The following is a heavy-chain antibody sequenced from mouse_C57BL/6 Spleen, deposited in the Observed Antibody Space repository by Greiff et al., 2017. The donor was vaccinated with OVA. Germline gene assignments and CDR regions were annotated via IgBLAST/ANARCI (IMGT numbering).Heavy chain of an antibody. J-gene: IGHJ2*01. Sequence: QVQLQQSGAELARPGASVKLSCKASGYTFTSYGISWVKQRTGQGLEWIGEIYPRSGNTYYNEKFKGKATLTADKSSSTAYMELRSLTSEDSAVYFCAKGDITRGNFDYWGQGTTLTVSS. CDR3: AKGDITRGNFDY. D-gene: IGHD1-2*01. CDR2: IYPRSGNT. CDR1: GYTFTSYG. V-gene: IGHV1-81*01.